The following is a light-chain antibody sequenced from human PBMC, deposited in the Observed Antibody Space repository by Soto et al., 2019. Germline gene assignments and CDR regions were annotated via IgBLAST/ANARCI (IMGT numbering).Light chain of an antibody. Sequence: EIVLTQSPGTLSLSPGERATLSCRASQSVSSSYLAWYQQKPGQAPRLLIYGASSRATGIPDRFSGSGSGTDFTLTISRLEPEDFALYYGQQYGRLPTTFGQGTKVEIK. CDR3: QQYGRLPTT. V-gene: IGKV3-20*01. CDR1: QSVSSSY. CDR2: GAS. J-gene: IGKJ1*01.